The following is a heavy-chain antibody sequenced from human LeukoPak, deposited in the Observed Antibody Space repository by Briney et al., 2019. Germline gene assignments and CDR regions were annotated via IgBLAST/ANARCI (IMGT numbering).Heavy chain of an antibody. D-gene: IGHD3-3*01. Sequence: ASVKVSCKASGYTFTGYYIHWVRQAPGQGLEWMGWIDPTSGGTKYAQKFQGRVTMTRDTSSNTAYMELSSLRCDDTAVYYCARGPKYYDFWSGSDYWGQGTLVTVSS. V-gene: IGHV1-2*02. CDR1: GYTFTGYY. J-gene: IGHJ4*02. CDR2: IDPTSGGT. CDR3: ARGPKYYDFWSGSDY.